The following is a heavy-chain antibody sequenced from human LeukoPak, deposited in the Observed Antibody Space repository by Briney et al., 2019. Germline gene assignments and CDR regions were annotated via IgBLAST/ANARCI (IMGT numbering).Heavy chain of an antibody. CDR1: GYTFTGYY. V-gene: IGHV7-4-1*02. Sequence: ASVKVSCKASGYTFTGYYMHWVRQAPGQGLEWMGWINTNTGNPTYTQGFTGRFVFSLDTSVSTAYLQISSLKAEDTAVYYCAGYSYGYVWGQGTLVTVSS. CDR3: AGYSYGYV. CDR2: INTNTGNP. D-gene: IGHD5-18*01. J-gene: IGHJ4*02.